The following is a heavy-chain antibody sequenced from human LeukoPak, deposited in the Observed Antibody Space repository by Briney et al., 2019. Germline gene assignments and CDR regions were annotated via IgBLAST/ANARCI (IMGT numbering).Heavy chain of an antibody. CDR3: ARDSEYSSDWYGESYYYYMDV. J-gene: IGHJ6*03. D-gene: IGHD6-19*01. Sequence: PGGSLRLSCAASGFTFSSYGMIWVRQAPGKGLEWVSSISSSSSYIYYADSVKGRFTISRDNAKNSLYLQMNSLRAEDTAVYYCARDSEYSSDWYGESYYYYMDVWGKGTTVTVSS. CDR1: GFTFSSYG. CDR2: ISSSSSYI. V-gene: IGHV3-21*01.